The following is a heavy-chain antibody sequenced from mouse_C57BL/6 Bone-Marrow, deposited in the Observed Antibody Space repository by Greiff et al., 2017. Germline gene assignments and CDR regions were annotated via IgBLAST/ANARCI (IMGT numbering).Heavy chain of an antibody. CDR3: ARNYYCSSYPAWFAY. V-gene: IGHV2-9-1*01. D-gene: IGHD1-1*01. Sequence: VKLVESGPGLVAPSQSLSITCTVSGFSLTSYAISWVRQPPGNGLEWLGVIWTGGGTTYNSALKSRLSISKDNSKSQVFLKMNSLQTDDTARYYCARNYYCSSYPAWFAYWGQGTLVTVSA. J-gene: IGHJ3*01. CDR2: IWTGGGT. CDR1: GFSLTSYA.